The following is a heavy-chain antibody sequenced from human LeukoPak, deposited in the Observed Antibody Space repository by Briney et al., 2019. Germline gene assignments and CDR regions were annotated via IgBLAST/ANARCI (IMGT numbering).Heavy chain of an antibody. J-gene: IGHJ4*02. CDR3: ARDHDWGVDY. Sequence: GASVKVSCKASGFTFTDHYMLWVRQAPGQGLEWMGWINGKRGDTNYAQNFQDRVTMTRDTSTSTVYMELSRLTVDDTAVYYCARDHDWGVDYWGQGTLVTVSS. V-gene: IGHV1-2*02. D-gene: IGHD7-27*01. CDR2: INGKRGDT. CDR1: GFTFTDHY.